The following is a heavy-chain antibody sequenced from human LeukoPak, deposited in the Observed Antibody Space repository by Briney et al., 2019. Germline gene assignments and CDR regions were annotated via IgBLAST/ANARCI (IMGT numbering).Heavy chain of an antibody. CDR1: GFTFNDYY. J-gene: IGHJ4*02. D-gene: IGHD6-13*01. V-gene: IGHV3-11*01. CDR3: ARVFPEDVISSSWYEGGYFDY. CDR2: ISPTGGTK. Sequence: GGSLRLSCAASGFTFNDYYMSWIRQAPGKGLEWVSYISPTGGTKYYADSVKGRFTISRDNAKNSLYLQTNSLRAEDTAVYYCARVFPEDVISSSWYEGGYFDYWGQGTLVTVSS.